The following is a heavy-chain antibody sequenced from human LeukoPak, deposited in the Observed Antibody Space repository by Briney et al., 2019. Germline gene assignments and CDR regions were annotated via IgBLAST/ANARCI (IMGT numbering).Heavy chain of an antibody. CDR1: GGSISGGSHH. D-gene: IGHD5-12*01. CDR2: LYLSRTT. J-gene: IGHJ4*02. CDR3: VRHDGRGGATMGSLDS. V-gene: IGHV4-39*01. Sequence: PSETLSLTCTVSGGSISGGSHHWGWFRQSPGKGLEWIGSLYLSRTTYYNPSLNSRVIISVDTSKNQFSLQLNSVTAADTAVYYCVRHDGRGGATMGSLDSWGQGSLVTVSS.